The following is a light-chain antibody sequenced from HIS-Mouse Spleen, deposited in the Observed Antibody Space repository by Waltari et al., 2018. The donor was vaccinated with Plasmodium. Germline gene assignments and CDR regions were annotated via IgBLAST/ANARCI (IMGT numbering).Light chain of an antibody. CDR1: SSDVGSSNL. CDR2: EGS. V-gene: IGLV2-23*01. CDR3: CSYAGSSTWV. J-gene: IGLJ3*02. Sequence: QSALTQPASVSGSPGQSITISCTGTSSDVGSSNLVAWYQQPPAKAPKLMIYEGSKRPSGVSNRFSSSKSGNTASLTISGLQAEDEADYYCCSYAGSSTWVFGGGTKLTVL.